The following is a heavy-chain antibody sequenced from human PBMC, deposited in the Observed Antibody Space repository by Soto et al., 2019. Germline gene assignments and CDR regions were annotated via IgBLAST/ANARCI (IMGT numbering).Heavy chain of an antibody. J-gene: IGHJ4*02. D-gene: IGHD3-3*01. CDR2: IIPIFGTA. CDR1: GGTFSSYA. Sequence: ASVKVSCKASGGTFSSYAISWVRQAPGQGLEWMGGIIPIFGTANYAQKFQGRVTITADESTSTAYMELSSLRSEDTAVYYCLITIFGVVITHFDYWGQGTLVTVSS. V-gene: IGHV1-69*13. CDR3: LITIFGVVITHFDY.